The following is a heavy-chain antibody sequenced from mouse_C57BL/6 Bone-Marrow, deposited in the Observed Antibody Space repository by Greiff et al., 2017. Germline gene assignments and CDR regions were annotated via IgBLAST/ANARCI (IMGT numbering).Heavy chain of an antibody. CDR2: IDPSDSYT. Sequence: QVHVKQPGAELVMPGASVKLSCKASGYTFTSYWMHWVKQRPGQGLEWIGEIDPSDSYTNYNQKFKGKSTLTVDKSSSTAYMQLSSLTSEDSAVYYCARWDSAMDYWGQGTSVTVSS. J-gene: IGHJ4*01. D-gene: IGHD4-1*01. CDR1: GYTFTSYW. CDR3: ARWDSAMDY. V-gene: IGHV1-69*01.